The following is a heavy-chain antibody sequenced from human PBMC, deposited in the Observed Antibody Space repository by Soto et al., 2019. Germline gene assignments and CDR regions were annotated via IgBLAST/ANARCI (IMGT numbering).Heavy chain of an antibody. J-gene: IGHJ5*02. CDR2: ISAYNGNT. CDR3: ARDPRIVGAKNNWFDP. V-gene: IGHV1-18*04. D-gene: IGHD1-26*01. Sequence: QVQLVQSGAEVKQPGASVKVSCKASGYTFTSYGISWVRQAPGQGLEWMGWISAYNGNTNYAQKLQGRVTMTTDTSTSTAYMELRSLRSDDTAVYYCARDPRIVGAKNNWFDPWGQGTLVTVSS. CDR1: GYTFTSYG.